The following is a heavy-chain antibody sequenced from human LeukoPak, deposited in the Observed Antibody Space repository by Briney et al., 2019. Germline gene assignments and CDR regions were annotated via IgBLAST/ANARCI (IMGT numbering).Heavy chain of an antibody. D-gene: IGHD2-21*01. V-gene: IGHV3-30*04. Sequence: GGSLRLSCAASAFTFSSYAMHWVRQAPGKGLEWVAVLLYEGSNRYYADCVRGRFTISRDNSKNTLYVQTNSLRAEDMAVYYCARVLAYCGGSCAIRGAFDIWGQGTMVTVSS. J-gene: IGHJ3*02. CDR1: AFTFSSYA. CDR2: LLYEGSNR. CDR3: ARVLAYCGGSCAIRGAFDI.